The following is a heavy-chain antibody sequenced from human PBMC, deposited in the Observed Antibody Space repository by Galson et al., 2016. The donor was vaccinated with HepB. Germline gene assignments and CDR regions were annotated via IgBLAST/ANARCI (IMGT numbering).Heavy chain of an antibody. CDR2: LYAGGET. Sequence: SLRLSCAASRLSVSDAYMNWVRQAPGKGLEWVSVLYAGGETYYADSLRGRFTISRDNSKNILYLQMNSLRVEDTAVYYCARDPSLRNGMNVWGQGTTVTGSS. J-gene: IGHJ6*02. CDR1: RLSVSDAY. CDR3: ARDPSLRNGMNV. V-gene: IGHV3-66*01.